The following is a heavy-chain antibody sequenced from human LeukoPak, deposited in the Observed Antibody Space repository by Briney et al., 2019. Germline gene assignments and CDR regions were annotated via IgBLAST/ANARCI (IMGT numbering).Heavy chain of an antibody. CDR1: GGSISSYY. Sequence: SETLSLACTVSGGSISSYYCSWIRQPPGKGLEWIGYIYYTGNTNYNPSLKSRVTISVDTSKSQFSLKLRSVTAADTAVYYCAKGYGPNSSGWDYWGQGTLVTVSS. D-gene: IGHD6-19*01. J-gene: IGHJ4*02. CDR2: IYYTGNT. CDR3: AKGYGPNSSGWDY. V-gene: IGHV4-59*01.